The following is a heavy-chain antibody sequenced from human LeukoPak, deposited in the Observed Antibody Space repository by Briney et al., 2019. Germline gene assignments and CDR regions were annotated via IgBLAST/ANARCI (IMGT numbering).Heavy chain of an antibody. V-gene: IGHV3-11*01. J-gene: IGHJ6*02. CDR3: ARDRGCSSTSCYRHYYYGMDV. Sequence: GGSLRLSCAASGFTFSDYYMSWIRQAPGKGLEWVSYISSSGSTIYYADSVKRRFTISRDNAKNSLYRQMKSLRAEDTAVYYCARDRGCSSTSCYRHYYYGMDVWGQGTTVTVSS. D-gene: IGHD2-2*01. CDR2: ISSSGSTI. CDR1: GFTFSDYY.